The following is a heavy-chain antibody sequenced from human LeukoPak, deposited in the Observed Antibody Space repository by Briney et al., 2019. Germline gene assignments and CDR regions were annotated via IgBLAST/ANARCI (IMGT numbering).Heavy chain of an antibody. CDR2: IYTGGST. J-gene: IGHJ3*02. CDR3: ARGGIQLWLDAFDI. V-gene: IGHV3-53*01. CDR1: GFTVSSTY. Sequence: GGSLRLSCAASGFTVSSTYMTWVRQAPGKGLEWVSFIYTGGSTYYADSVKGRFTISRDTSKNTLYLQMNSLRAEDTAVYYCARGGIQLWLDAFDIWGQGTMVTVSS. D-gene: IGHD5-18*01.